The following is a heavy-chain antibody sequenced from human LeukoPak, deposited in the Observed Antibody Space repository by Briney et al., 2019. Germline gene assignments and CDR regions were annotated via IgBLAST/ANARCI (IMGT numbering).Heavy chain of an antibody. D-gene: IGHD3-10*01. CDR1: GGTFSSYA. V-gene: IGHV1-69*05. CDR3: ATDRGFGEFPLDY. CDR2: IIPIFGTA. J-gene: IGHJ4*02. Sequence: SVKVSCKASGGTFSSYAISWVRQAPGQGLEWMGGIIPIFGTANYAQKFQGRVTITTDESTSTAYMELSSLRSEDTAVYYCATDRGFGEFPLDYWGQGTLVTVSS.